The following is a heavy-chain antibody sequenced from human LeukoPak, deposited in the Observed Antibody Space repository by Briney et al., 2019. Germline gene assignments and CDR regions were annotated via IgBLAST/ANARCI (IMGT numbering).Heavy chain of an antibody. CDR1: GFTFSSYW. Sequence: GGSLRLSCAASGFTFSSYWMSWVRQAPGKGLEWVANIKQDGSEKYYVDSVKGRFTISRDNAKNSLYLQMNNLRAEDTAVYYCARDYGGNSGNCFDYWGQGTLVTVSS. J-gene: IGHJ4*02. CDR3: ARDYGGNSGNCFDY. V-gene: IGHV3-7*01. CDR2: IKQDGSEK. D-gene: IGHD4-23*01.